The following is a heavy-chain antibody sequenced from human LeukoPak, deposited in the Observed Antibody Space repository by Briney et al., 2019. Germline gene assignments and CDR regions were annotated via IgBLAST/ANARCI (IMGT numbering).Heavy chain of an antibody. CDR1: GFTFSSYA. CDR3: AKDQRGSYRTDYFDY. D-gene: IGHD1-26*01. J-gene: IGHJ4*02. Sequence: GGSLRLSCAASGFTFSSYAMHWVRQAPGKGLEWVTFIRYDGSNKYYADSVKGRFTISRDNSKNTLYLQMNSLRAEDTAVYYCAKDQRGSYRTDYFDYWGQGTLVTVSS. V-gene: IGHV3-30*02. CDR2: IRYDGSNK.